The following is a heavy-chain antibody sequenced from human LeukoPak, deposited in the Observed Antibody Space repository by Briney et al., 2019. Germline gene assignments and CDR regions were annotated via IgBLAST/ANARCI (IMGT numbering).Heavy chain of an antibody. CDR2: IYESGST. CDR3: ARHGAYYYDSSGCKSSAFHI. J-gene: IGHJ3*02. CDR1: GGSSSGYY. Sequence: SETLSLTCAVYGGSSSGYYWGWIRQPPGKGLEWIGSIYESGSTYYNPSLKSRVTISVDTSKNQFSLKLRSVTAADTAVYYCARHGAYYYDSSGCKSSAFHIWGQGTMVTVSS. V-gene: IGHV4-39*01. D-gene: IGHD3-22*01.